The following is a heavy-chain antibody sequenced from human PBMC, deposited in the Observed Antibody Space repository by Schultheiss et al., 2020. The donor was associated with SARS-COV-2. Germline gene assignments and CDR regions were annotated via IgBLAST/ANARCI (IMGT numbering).Heavy chain of an antibody. CDR2: ISSSSSYT. D-gene: IGHD2-2*01. CDR1: GFTFSDYY. CDR3: ARERGVYCSSTSCLSYYYYYMDV. V-gene: IGHV3-11*06. Sequence: GESLKISCAASGFTFSDYYMSWIRQAPGKGLEWVSYISSSSSYTNYADSVRGRFTISRDNPKNTLYLQMNSLRAEDTAVYYCARERGVYCSSTSCLSYYYYYMDVWGKGTTVTVSS. J-gene: IGHJ6*03.